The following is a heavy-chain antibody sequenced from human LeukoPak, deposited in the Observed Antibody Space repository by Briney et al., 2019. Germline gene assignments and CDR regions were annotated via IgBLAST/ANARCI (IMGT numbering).Heavy chain of an antibody. CDR2: IYYSGST. CDR3: ARGSYDFWSGWTDWFDP. D-gene: IGHD3-3*01. Sequence: SETLSLTCTVSGGSISSSSYYWGWLRQPPGKGLEWIGSIYYSGSTYYNPSHKSRVTISVDTSKNQFSLKLSSVTAADTAVYYCARGSYDFWSGWTDWFDPWGQGTLGTVS. J-gene: IGHJ5*02. V-gene: IGHV4-39*01. CDR1: GGSISSSSYY.